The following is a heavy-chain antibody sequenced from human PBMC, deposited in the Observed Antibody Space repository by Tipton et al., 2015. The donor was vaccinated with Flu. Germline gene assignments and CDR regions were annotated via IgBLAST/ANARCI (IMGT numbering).Heavy chain of an antibody. J-gene: IGHJ3*02. CDR1: GFTFSSYS. Sequence: SLRLSCAASGFTFSSYSMNWVRQAPGKGLEWVSSISSSSSYIYYADSVKGRFTISRDNAKNSLYLQMNSLRAEDTAVYYCARVGLNDAFDIWGQGTMVTVSS. CDR3: ARVGLNDAFDI. CDR2: ISSSSSYI. V-gene: IGHV3-21*01.